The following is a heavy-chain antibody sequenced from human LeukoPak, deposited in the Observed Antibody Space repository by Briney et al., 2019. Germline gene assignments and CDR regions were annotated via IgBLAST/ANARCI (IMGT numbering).Heavy chain of an antibody. J-gene: IGHJ4*02. V-gene: IGHV3-30*04. D-gene: IGHD6-19*01. CDR3: ARDPAVAGTDNYFDY. Sequence: QPGGSLRLSCAASGFTFDSYAIHWVRQAPGKGLEWVAVISYDGSNKYYADSVKGRFTISRDNSKNTLYLQLNSLRPEDTAVYYCARDPAVAGTDNYFDYWGQGTLVTVSS. CDR2: ISYDGSNK. CDR1: GFTFDSYA.